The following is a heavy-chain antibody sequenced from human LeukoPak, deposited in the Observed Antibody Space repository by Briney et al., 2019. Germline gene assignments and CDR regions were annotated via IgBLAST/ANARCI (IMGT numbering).Heavy chain of an antibody. CDR1: GFTVSSNY. CDR2: IYSGGST. CDR3: ARERGFLQGDHWFDP. J-gene: IGHJ5*02. D-gene: IGHD1-1*01. V-gene: IGHV3-53*01. Sequence: GGSLRLSCAASGFTVSSNYMSWVRQAPGKGLEWVSVIYSGGSTYYADSVKGRFTISRDNSKNTLYLQMSSLRAEDTAVYYCARERGFLQGDHWFDPWGQGTLVTVSS.